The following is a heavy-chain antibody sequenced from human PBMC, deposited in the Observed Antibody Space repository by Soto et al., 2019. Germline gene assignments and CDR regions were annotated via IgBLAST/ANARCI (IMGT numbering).Heavy chain of an antibody. CDR1: GGSISSYY. CDR3: VSSAPSYY. D-gene: IGHD6-6*01. J-gene: IGHJ4*02. CDR2: IYYSGST. Sequence: QVQLQESGPGLVKPSETLSLTCTVSGGSISSYYWSWIRQPPGKGLEWIGYIYYSGSTNYNPSLKSRVTISVDTSKNQFSLKLSSVTAADTAVYYCVSSAPSYYWGQGTLVTVSS. V-gene: IGHV4-59*01.